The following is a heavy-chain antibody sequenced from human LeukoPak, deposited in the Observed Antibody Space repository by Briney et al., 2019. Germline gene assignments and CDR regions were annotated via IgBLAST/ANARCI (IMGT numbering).Heavy chain of an antibody. V-gene: IGHV3-23*01. J-gene: IGHJ4*02. D-gene: IGHD4/OR15-4a*01. CDR2: ISTSSDST. CDR3: ASGLYGGVFDN. Sequence: GGSLRLSCVMSGFTFSNYAMNWVRQAPGKGLEWVSDISTSSDSTYHIESVRGRFTISRDNSKNTLYLQMDSLRVDDTAVYYCASGLYGGVFDNWGQGTLVTVSS. CDR1: GFTFSNYA.